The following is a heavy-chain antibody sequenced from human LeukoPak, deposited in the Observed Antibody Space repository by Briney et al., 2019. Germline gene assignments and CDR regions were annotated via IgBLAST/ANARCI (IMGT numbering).Heavy chain of an antibody. V-gene: IGHV1-18*01. D-gene: IGHD4-17*01. CDR2: ISAYNGNT. CDR1: GYTFTSYG. J-gene: IGHJ5*02. Sequence: ASVKVSCKASGYTFTSYGISWVRQAPGQGLEWMGWISAYNGNTNYAQKLQGRVTMTTDTSTSTAYMELRSLRAEDTAVYYCAKGGDYAPLIGWFDPWGQGTLVTVSS. CDR3: AKGGDYAPLIGWFDP.